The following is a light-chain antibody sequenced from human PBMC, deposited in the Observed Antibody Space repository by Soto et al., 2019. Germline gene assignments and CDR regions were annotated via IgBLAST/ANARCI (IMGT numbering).Light chain of an antibody. J-gene: IGKJ4*01. CDR3: QPRANRPPLT. CDR1: QSIYPY. Sequence: EIVLTQSPATLSLSPGERATLFCRASQSIYPYFAWYQQRPGQAPRLLISEASKRATGVPARFSGSWSGTDFSITISGLEPEDVAVYYCQPRANRPPLTFGGGTKVEIK. V-gene: IGKV3-11*01. CDR2: EAS.